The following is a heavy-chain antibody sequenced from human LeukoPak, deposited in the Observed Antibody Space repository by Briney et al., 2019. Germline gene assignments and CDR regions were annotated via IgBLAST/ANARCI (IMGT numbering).Heavy chain of an antibody. Sequence: ASVKVSCKASGYTFISYGVSWVRQAPGQGLEWVGWISAYNGDTNYAQKFQGRVTMTTDTSTNTAYMELRSLRSDDTAVYYCARILYHSHDYWGRGTLVTVS. J-gene: IGHJ4*02. CDR2: ISAYNGDT. V-gene: IGHV1-18*01. D-gene: IGHD3-9*01. CDR3: ARILYHSHDY. CDR1: GYTFISYG.